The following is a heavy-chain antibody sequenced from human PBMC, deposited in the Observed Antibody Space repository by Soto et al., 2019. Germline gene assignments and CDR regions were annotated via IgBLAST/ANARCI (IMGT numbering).Heavy chain of an antibody. CDR1: GFTFSMYA. V-gene: IGHV3-23*01. J-gene: IGHJ5*02. CDR2: ISGSGGST. Sequence: GGSLRLSCAASGFTFSMYAMSWVRQAPGKGLEWVSAISGSGGSTYYADSVKGRFTISRDNSKNTLYLQMNSLRADDTAVYYCARPRAAAGDWFDPWGQGTLVTVSS. D-gene: IGHD6-13*01. CDR3: ARPRAAAGDWFDP.